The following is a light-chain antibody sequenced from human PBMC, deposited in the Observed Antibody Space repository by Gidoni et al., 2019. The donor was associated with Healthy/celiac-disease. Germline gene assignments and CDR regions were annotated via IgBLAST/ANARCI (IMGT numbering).Light chain of an antibody. CDR2: WAS. J-gene: IGKJ4*01. Sequence: SLAVSLGERATINCKASQSVLYSSNNKNYLAWYQQKPGQPPKLLIYWASTRESGVPDRFSGSGSGTDFTLTISSLQAEDVAVYYCQQYYSTPLTFGGGTKVEIK. CDR3: QQYYSTPLT. V-gene: IGKV4-1*01. CDR1: QSVLYSSNNKNY.